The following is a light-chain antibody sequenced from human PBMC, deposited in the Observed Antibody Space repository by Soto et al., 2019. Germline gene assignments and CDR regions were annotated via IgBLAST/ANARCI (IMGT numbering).Light chain of an antibody. CDR3: CSYAGSSTFYV. J-gene: IGLJ1*01. V-gene: IGLV1-40*01. CDR2: GNT. CDR1: SSNIGACYL. Sequence: QSVLTQPPSVSGAPGQRVTISCTGSSSNIGACYLVHWYQQLPGTAPKLIIYGNTNRPSGVSNRFSGSKSGTTASLTISGLQAEDEADYYCCSYAGSSTFYVFGTGTKVTVL.